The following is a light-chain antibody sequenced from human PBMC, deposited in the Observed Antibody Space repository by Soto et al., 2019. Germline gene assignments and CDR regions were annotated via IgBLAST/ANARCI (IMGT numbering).Light chain of an antibody. Sequence: EIVMTQSPATLSVSPGERATLSCRASQSVSSNLAWYQQTPGQAPRLLIYGASTRDTGIPARFSGSGSGTEFTLTISRLQSEDFAVYYCQQYNNWPKTFGQGTKVDIK. J-gene: IGKJ1*01. CDR3: QQYNNWPKT. CDR1: QSVSSN. CDR2: GAS. V-gene: IGKV3-15*01.